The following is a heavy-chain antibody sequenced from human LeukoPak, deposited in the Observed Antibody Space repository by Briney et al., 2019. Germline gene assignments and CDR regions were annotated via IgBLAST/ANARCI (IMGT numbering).Heavy chain of an antibody. J-gene: IGHJ4*02. CDR2: MNPNSGNT. D-gene: IGHD6-13*01. CDR3: ARDSSSSWLLYY. Sequence: ASVKVSCKASGYTFTSYDINWVRQATGQGLEWMGWMNPNSGNTGYAQKFQGRVTMTRDTSISTAYMELSRLRSDDTAVYYCARDSSSSWLLYYWGQGTLVTVSS. CDR1: GYTFTSYD. V-gene: IGHV1-8*01.